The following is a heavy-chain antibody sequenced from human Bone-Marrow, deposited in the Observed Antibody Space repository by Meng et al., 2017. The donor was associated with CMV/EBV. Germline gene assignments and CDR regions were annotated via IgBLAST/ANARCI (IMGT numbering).Heavy chain of an antibody. V-gene: IGHV2-5*01. Sequence: LSTSGVGVGWIRQPPGKALEWLALIYWNDDKRYSPSLKSRLTITKDTSKNQVVLTMTNMDPVDTATYYCAHGYDFWSVFPRGWFDPWGQGTLVTVSS. J-gene: IGHJ5*02. D-gene: IGHD3-3*01. CDR3: AHGYDFWSVFPRGWFDP. CDR2: IYWNDDK. CDR1: LSTSGVG.